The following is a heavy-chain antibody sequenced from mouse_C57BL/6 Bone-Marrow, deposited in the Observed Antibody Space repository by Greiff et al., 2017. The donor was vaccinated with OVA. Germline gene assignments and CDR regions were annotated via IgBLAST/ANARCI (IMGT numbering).Heavy chain of an antibody. CDR2: IYPGSGNT. Sequence: VKLMESGAELVRPGASVKLSCKASGYTFTDYYINWVKQRPGQGLEWIARIYPGSGNTYYNEKFKGKATLTAEKSSSTAYMQLSSLTSEDSAVSFCARGAENYWGQGTTLTVSS. CDR3: ARGAENY. CDR1: GYTFTDYY. J-gene: IGHJ2*01. V-gene: IGHV1-76*01.